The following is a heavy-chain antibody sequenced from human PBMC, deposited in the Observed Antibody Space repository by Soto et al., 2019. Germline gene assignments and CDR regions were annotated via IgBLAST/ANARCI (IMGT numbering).Heavy chain of an antibody. Sequence: GGSLRLSCAASGFTFSSYGMHWGRQAPGKGLEWVAVIWYDGSNKYYADSVKGRFTISRDNSKNTLYLQMNSLRAEDTAVYYCAREIAAAVDDYYGMDVWGQGTTVTVS. J-gene: IGHJ6*02. CDR2: IWYDGSNK. V-gene: IGHV3-33*01. D-gene: IGHD6-13*01. CDR1: GFTFSSYG. CDR3: AREIAAAVDDYYGMDV.